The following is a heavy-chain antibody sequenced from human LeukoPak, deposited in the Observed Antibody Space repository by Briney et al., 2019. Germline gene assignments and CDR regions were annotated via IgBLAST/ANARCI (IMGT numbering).Heavy chain of an antibody. D-gene: IGHD3-22*01. CDR2: INHSGST. Sequence: PSETLSLTCAVYGGSFSGYYWSWIRQPPGKGLEWIGEINHSGSTNYNPSLKSRVTISVDTSKNQFSLKLSSVTAADTAVYYCARDGEFRYYYDSSGYYFGYWGQGTLVTVSS. V-gene: IGHV4-34*01. CDR1: GGSFSGYY. J-gene: IGHJ4*02. CDR3: ARDGEFRYYYDSSGYYFGY.